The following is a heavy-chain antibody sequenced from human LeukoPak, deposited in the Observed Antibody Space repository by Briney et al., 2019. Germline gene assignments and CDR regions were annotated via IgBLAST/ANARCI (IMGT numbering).Heavy chain of an antibody. D-gene: IGHD3-10*01. Sequence: GGSLRLSCAASGFTFSSYAMHWVRQAPGKGLEWVTVISHDGSNKYYADSVKGRFTISRDNSKNTLYLQMNSLRTEDTAVYYCAKGFTYYGSGRVNWGQGTLVTVSS. CDR1: GFTFSSYA. CDR3: AKGFTYYGSGRVN. J-gene: IGHJ4*02. V-gene: IGHV3-30*04. CDR2: ISHDGSNK.